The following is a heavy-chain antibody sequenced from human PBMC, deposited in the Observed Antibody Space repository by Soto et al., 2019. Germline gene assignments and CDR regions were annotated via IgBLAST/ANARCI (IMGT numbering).Heavy chain of an antibody. D-gene: IGHD1-20*01. CDR1: GGSISRYY. V-gene: IGHV4-59*01. CDR2: IYYSGST. CDR3: ARSQYTGYERPTFVSSFEY. J-gene: IGHJ4*02. Sequence: QVQLQESGPGLVKSSETLSLTCTVSGGSISRYYWNWIRQPPGKGLEWLGYIYYSGSTNYNPSREGRVTISVDTSKNQFSLRLNSVTAADTAVYYCARSQYTGYERPTFVSSFEYWGLGTLVTVSS.